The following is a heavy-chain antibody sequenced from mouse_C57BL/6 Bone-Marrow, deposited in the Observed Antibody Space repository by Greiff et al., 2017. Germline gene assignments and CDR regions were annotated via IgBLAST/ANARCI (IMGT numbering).Heavy chain of an antibody. Sequence: QVQLQQPGAELVMPGASVKLSCKASGYTFTSYWMHWVKQRPGQGLEWIGEVDPSDSYTNYNQKFKGKSTLTVDKSSSTACMQLSSLTSEDAAVYYCARHYDYDGYFDVWGTGTTVTVSS. CDR2: VDPSDSYT. CDR3: ARHYDYDGYFDV. V-gene: IGHV1-69*01. J-gene: IGHJ1*03. CDR1: GYTFTSYW. D-gene: IGHD2-4*01.